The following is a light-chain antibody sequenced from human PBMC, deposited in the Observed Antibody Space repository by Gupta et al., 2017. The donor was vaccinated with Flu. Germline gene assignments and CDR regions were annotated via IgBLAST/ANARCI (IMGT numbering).Light chain of an antibody. CDR3: NSYKSSSTLWV. Sequence: QSALTQPASVSGSPGQSITISCTGTSSDVGGYNDVSWYQQHPGKAPKLMIYDVSNRPSGVSNRFSGSKSGNTASLTITGLQAEDEADYYCNSYKSSSTLWVFGGGTKLTV. CDR1: SSDVGGYND. J-gene: IGLJ3*02. V-gene: IGLV2-14*01. CDR2: DVS.